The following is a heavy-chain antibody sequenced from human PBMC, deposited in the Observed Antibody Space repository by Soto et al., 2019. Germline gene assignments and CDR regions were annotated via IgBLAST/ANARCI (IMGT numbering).Heavy chain of an antibody. J-gene: IGHJ4*02. CDR2: IGTAGDA. CDR1: GFTFSSYD. V-gene: IGHV3-13*04. CDR3: AFITGVLDY. D-gene: IGHD3-10*01. Sequence: EVQLVESGGGLVQPGGSLRLSCAASGFTFSSYDMHWVRQVTGKGLEWVSAIGTAGDAYYPNSVKGRFTISRENAKNSLYLQMNSLRAGDTAVCERAFITGVLDYWGQGTLGSVSS.